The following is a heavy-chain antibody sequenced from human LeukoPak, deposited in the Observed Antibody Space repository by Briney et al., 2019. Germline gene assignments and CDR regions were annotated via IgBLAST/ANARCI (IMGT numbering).Heavy chain of an antibody. CDR1: GGPIFSYY. CDR3: ARLKFYDSTGYSPGHYMDV. CDR2: LYPGVST. V-gene: IGHV4-4*07. J-gene: IGHJ6*03. Sequence: SESLSLTCTVSGGPIFSYYWSWIRQTAGKGLEWIGRLYPGVSTDYNPSLKSRVTMSVDTSKKQFALKLSAVTAADTAVYYCARLKFYDSTGYSPGHYMDVWGKGTTVTVSS. D-gene: IGHD3-22*01.